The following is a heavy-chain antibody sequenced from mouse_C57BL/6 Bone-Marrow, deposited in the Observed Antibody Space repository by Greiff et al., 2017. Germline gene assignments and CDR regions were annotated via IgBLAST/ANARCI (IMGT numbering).Heavy chain of an antibody. V-gene: IGHV1-64*01. D-gene: IGHD2-2*01. CDR3: ARSTMVTVWYFDV. CDR2: IHPNSGST. J-gene: IGHJ1*03. CDR1: GYTFTSYW. Sequence: QVQLQQPGAELVKPGASVKLSCKASGYTFTSYWMHWVKQRPGQGLEWIGMIHPNSGSTNYNEKFKSKATLTVDKSSSTAYMQLSSLTSEDSAVXYCARSTMVTVWYFDVWGTGTTVTVSS.